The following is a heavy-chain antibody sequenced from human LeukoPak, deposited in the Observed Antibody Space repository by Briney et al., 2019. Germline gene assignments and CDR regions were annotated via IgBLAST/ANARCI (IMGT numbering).Heavy chain of an antibody. Sequence: GASVKVSCKASGYTXTNYYIHWVREAPGQGLEWMGIINPSSGSTSYAQKFQDRVTMTRDTSTSTLYLELSSLWSEDTAVYYCARGGSGSHYSPFDYWGQGTLVTVSS. CDR2: INPSSGST. V-gene: IGHV1-46*01. D-gene: IGHD3-10*01. J-gene: IGHJ4*02. CDR1: GYTXTNYY. CDR3: ARGGSGSHYSPFDY.